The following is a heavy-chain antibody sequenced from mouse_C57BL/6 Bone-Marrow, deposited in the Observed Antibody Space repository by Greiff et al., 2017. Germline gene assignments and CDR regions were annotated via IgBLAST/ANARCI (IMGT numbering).Heavy chain of an antibody. CDR2: ISSGGSYT. V-gene: IGHV5-6*02. Sequence: DVMLVESGGDLVKPGGSLKLSCAASGFTFSSYGMSWVRQTPDKRLEWVATISSGGSYTYYPDRVKGRFTISRDNAKNTLYLQMSSLKSEDTAMYYCERREYYGNSYDAMDDWGQGTSVTGSS. J-gene: IGHJ4*01. D-gene: IGHD1-1*01. CDR1: GFTFSSYG. CDR3: ERREYYGNSYDAMDD.